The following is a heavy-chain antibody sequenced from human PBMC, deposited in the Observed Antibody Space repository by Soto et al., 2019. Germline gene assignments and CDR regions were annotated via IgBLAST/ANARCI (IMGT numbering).Heavy chain of an antibody. D-gene: IGHD3-3*01. V-gene: IGHV1-8*01. CDR1: GYTLTSYD. Sequence: ASVKVSCKASGYTLTSYDINWVRQATGQGLEWMGWMNPNSANTGYAQKFQGRVTMTRNTSISTAYMELSSLRSEDTAVYYCARGGYDFWSGYYTDNKSYYYYGMDVWGQ. J-gene: IGHJ6*02. CDR2: MNPNSANT. CDR3: ARGGYDFWSGYYTDNKSYYYYGMDV.